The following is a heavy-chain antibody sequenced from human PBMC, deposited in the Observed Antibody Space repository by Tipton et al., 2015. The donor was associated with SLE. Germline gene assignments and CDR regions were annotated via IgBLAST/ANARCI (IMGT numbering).Heavy chain of an antibody. CDR3: ARMNGDFGPEYFQH. J-gene: IGHJ1*01. Sequence: SLRLSCSASGFTFSSYAIHWVRQAPGKGLEHVSAISSNGGSTYYADSVKGRFTISRDNTRNMLYLQMNSLRVEDTALYYCARMNGDFGPEYFQHWGQGTLVTVSS. CDR2: ISSNGGST. CDR1: GFTFSSYA. D-gene: IGHD4-17*01. V-gene: IGHV3-64*04.